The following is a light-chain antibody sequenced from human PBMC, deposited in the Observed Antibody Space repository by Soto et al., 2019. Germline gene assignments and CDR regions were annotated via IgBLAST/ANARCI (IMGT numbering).Light chain of an antibody. CDR3: QQYNNWPPTT. CDR1: QSVSSN. Sequence: EIGMTQSPATLSVSPGERATLSCRASQSVSSNLAWYQQKPGQAPRLLIYGASTRATGIPARFSGSGSGTEFTLTISSLQSEDFAVYYCQQYNNWPPTTFGQGTKVDIK. CDR2: GAS. V-gene: IGKV3-15*01. J-gene: IGKJ1*01.